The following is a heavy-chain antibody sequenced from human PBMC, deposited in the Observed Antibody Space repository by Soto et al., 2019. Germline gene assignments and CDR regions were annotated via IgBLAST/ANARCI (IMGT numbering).Heavy chain of an antibody. J-gene: IGHJ6*02. CDR1: GFTFSSYA. D-gene: IGHD3-10*01. Sequence: GGSLRLSCAASGFTFSSYAMHWVRQAPGKGLEWVAVISYDGSNKYYADSVKGRFTISRDNSKNTLYLQMNSLRAEDTAVYYCARDIKGLLWFGELEPYYYGMDVWGQGTTVTVSS. CDR3: ARDIKGLLWFGELEPYYYGMDV. V-gene: IGHV3-30-3*01. CDR2: ISYDGSNK.